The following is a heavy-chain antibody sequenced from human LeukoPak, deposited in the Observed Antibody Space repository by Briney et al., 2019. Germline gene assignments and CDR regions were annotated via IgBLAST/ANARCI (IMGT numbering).Heavy chain of an antibody. CDR1: GGLNRRSTYY. CDR2: FYYSGRP. V-gene: IGHV4-39*07. J-gene: IGHJ6*04. CDR3: AAGMDV. Sequence: SDTLALICCFSGGLNRRSTYYWGWIRWPPGKGLEWSGSFYYSGRPYYNQSLKSRVTISVDTSKNQFSLKLSSVTAADTAVYYCAAGMDVWGKGATVTVSS.